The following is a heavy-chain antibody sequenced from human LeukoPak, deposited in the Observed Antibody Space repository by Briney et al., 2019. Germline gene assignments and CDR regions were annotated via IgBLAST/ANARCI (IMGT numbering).Heavy chain of an antibody. J-gene: IGHJ4*02. D-gene: IGHD6-13*01. Sequence: GGSLRLSCAASGFSFSTYGMSWVRQAPGKGLEWVSTISGSGGSTYYADSVKGRFTISRDNSKNTLSLQMNSLRAGDTAVYYCAKASSSSWYLFDYWGQGTLVIVSS. CDR3: AKASSSSWYLFDY. CDR2: ISGSGGST. CDR1: GFSFSTYG. V-gene: IGHV3-23*01.